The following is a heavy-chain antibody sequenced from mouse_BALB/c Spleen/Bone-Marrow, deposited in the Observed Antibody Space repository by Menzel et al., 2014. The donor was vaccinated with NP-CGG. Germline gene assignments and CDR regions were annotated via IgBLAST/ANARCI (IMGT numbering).Heavy chain of an antibody. CDR1: GFTFSSYG. CDR2: ISSGGSYT. V-gene: IGHV5-9-3*01. Sequence: EVQLQESGGGLVKPGGSLKLSCAASGFTFSSYGVSWVRQTPEKRLEWVAIISSGGSYTYYPDSVKGRFTISRDNAKNTLYLQMSSLRSEDTAMYCCTRQRGDYAMDYWGQGTSVTVSS. D-gene: IGHD1-1*02. CDR3: TRQRGDYAMDY. J-gene: IGHJ4*01.